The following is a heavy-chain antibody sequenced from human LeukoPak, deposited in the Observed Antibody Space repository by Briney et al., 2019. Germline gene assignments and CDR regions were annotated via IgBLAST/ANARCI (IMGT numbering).Heavy chain of an antibody. V-gene: IGHV4-34*01. J-gene: IGHJ6*03. D-gene: IGHD2-2*01. Sequence: SETLSLTCAVYGGSFSGYYWSWIRQPPGKGLERIGEINHSGSTNYNPSLKSRVTISVDTSKNQFSLKLSSVTAADTAVYYCARARQLRVRYYYYMDVWGKGTTVTVSS. CDR3: ARARQLRVRYYYYMDV. CDR1: GGSFSGYY. CDR2: INHSGST.